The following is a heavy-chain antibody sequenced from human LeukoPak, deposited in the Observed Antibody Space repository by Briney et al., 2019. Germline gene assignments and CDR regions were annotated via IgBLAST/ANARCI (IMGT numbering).Heavy chain of an antibody. J-gene: IGHJ6*02. CDR2: ISAYNGNT. CDR3: ARDKYSSGYLRYYYHYGMDV. CDR1: GYTFTSYG. V-gene: IGHV1-18*01. Sequence: ASVKVSCKASGYTFTSYGISWVRQAPGQGLEWMGWISAYNGNTNYAQKLQGRVTMTTDTSTSTAYMELRSLRSDDTAVYYCARDKYSSGYLRYYYHYGMDVWGQGTTVTVSS. D-gene: IGHD3-22*01.